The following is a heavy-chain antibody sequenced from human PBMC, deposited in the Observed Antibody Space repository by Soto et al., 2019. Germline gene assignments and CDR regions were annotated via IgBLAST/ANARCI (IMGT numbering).Heavy chain of an antibody. J-gene: IGHJ2*01. CDR3: ARPMETAEVRPTGWFFDQ. D-gene: IGHD5-18*01. CDR1: GGSFNNYA. V-gene: IGHV1-69*06. CDR2: IMPVFGST. Sequence: QVQLVQSGAVVKEPGSSVKVSCQASGGSFNNYALTWVRQAPGQGLEWMGQIMPVFGSTTYAQKFQARVTITADKSTNTAYMQMYGLRSEDTAFYYCARPMETAEVRPTGWFFDQWGRGPLVTVSS.